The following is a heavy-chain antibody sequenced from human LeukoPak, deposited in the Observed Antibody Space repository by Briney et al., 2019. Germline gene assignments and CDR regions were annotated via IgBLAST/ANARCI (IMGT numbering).Heavy chain of an antibody. Sequence: ASVKVSCKASGYTFTDYYIHWVRQAPGQGLGWMGWIHPNSGGTSYAQNFQGRVTMTTDRFIGTAYMELSRLRSDDTAVYYCARESNTYYYGSGSHDAFDIWGQGTMVTVSS. CDR3: ARESNTYYYGSGSHDAFDI. CDR2: IHPNSGGT. V-gene: IGHV1-2*02. CDR1: GYTFTDYY. J-gene: IGHJ3*02. D-gene: IGHD3-10*01.